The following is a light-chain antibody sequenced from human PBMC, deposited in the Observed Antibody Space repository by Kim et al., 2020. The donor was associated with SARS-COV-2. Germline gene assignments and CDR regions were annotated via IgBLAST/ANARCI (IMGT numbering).Light chain of an antibody. Sequence: TRSLSPGDRATLSCRASENLSASYFAWYQQKPGQAPTLVIYGASIRATGIPDRFSGSGSGADFTLTITRVEPEDFAVYYCQSYETFGQGTKLEI. CDR1: ENLSASY. J-gene: IGKJ2*01. V-gene: IGKV3-20*01. CDR2: GAS. CDR3: QSYET.